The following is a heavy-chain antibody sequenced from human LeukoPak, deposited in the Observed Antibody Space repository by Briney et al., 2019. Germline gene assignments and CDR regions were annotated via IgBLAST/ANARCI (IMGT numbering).Heavy chain of an antibody. Sequence: SETLSLTCTVSGGSISSYYWSWIRQPPGKGLEWIGYIYYSGSTNYNPSLKSRVTISVDTSKNQFSLKLSSVTAADTAVYYRARSYDFWSGYYGYWGQGTLVTVSS. D-gene: IGHD3-3*01. CDR1: GGSISSYY. J-gene: IGHJ4*02. CDR2: IYYSGST. CDR3: ARSYDFWSGYYGY. V-gene: IGHV4-59*08.